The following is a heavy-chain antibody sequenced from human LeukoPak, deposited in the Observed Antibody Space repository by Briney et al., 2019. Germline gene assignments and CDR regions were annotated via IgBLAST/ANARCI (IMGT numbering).Heavy chain of an antibody. D-gene: IGHD3-3*01. J-gene: IGHJ6*03. Sequence: SVKVSCKASGYTFTSYGISWVRQAPGQGLEWMGGIIPIFGTANYAQKFQGRVTITADESTSTAYMELKNLGSDDTAVYYCARDVGTIFGVVIDRYYYYYMDVWGSGTTVTVSS. CDR3: ARDVGTIFGVVIDRYYYYYMDV. CDR2: IIPIFGTA. CDR1: GYTFTSYG. V-gene: IGHV1-69*13.